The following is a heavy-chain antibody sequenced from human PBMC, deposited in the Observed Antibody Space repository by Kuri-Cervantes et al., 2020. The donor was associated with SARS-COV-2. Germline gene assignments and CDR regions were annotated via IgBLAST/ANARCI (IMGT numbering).Heavy chain of an antibody. CDR3: ARLGLGYCSSTSCYTRYSNGVDYYYYYGMDV. Sequence: GSLRLSCTVSGGSISSYYWSWIRQPPGKGLEWVGYIYYSGSTNYNPSLKSRVTISVDTSKNQFSLKLSSVTAADTAVYYCARLGLGYCSSTSCYTRYSNGVDYYYYYGMDVWGQGTTVTVSS. CDR1: GGSISSYY. D-gene: IGHD2-2*02. V-gene: IGHV4-59*08. CDR2: IYYSGST. J-gene: IGHJ6*02.